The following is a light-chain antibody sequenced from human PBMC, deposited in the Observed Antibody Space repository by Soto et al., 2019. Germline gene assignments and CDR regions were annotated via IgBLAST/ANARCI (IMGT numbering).Light chain of an antibody. Sequence: QSALTQPRSVSGSPGQSVTISCTGTNSDIGNYNYVSWYQQHPGKAPKVMIYDVSKRPSGVPDRFSGSKSGNTASLTISGLQAEDEADYYCCSYAGSYNVVFGGGTKLTVL. J-gene: IGLJ2*01. V-gene: IGLV2-11*01. CDR3: CSYAGSYNVV. CDR1: NSDIGNYNY. CDR2: DVS.